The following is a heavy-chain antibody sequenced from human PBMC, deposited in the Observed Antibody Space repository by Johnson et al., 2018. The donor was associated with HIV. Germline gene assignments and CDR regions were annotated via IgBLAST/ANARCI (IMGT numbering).Heavy chain of an antibody. CDR1: GYSVTGYN. Sequence: EVQLVESGGGLVQPGGSLRLSCAVSGYSVTGYNMNWVRQAPVKGLEWVSVIYTGSDSTSYTDSVKDRFTISRDSSQNAVYLQMNSLRAEDTAIYYCAKDWADQDVFDIWGQGTMVTVSS. CDR3: AKDWADQDVFDI. V-gene: IGHV3-66*01. CDR2: IYTGSDST. J-gene: IGHJ3*02. D-gene: IGHD3-16*01.